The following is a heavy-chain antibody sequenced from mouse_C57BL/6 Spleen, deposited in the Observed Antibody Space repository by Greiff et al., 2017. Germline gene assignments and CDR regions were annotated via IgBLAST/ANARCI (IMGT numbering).Heavy chain of an antibody. Sequence: EVQLVESGPGLVKPSQSLSLTCSVTGYSITSGYYWNWIRQFPGNKLEWMGYISYDGSNNYNPSLKNRISITRDTSKNQFFLKLNSVTTEDTATYYCARDPTRGNAMDYWGQGTSVTVSS. CDR2: ISYDGSN. V-gene: IGHV3-6*01. CDR1: GYSITSGYY. J-gene: IGHJ4*01. CDR3: ARDPTRGNAMDY.